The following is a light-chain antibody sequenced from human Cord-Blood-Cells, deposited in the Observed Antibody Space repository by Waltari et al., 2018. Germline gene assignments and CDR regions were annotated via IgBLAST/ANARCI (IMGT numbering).Light chain of an antibody. CDR2: AAS. CDR3: QQSHSTPRT. CDR1: QSISSY. J-gene: IGKJ1*01. V-gene: IGKV1-39*01. Sequence: DIQMTQSPSSLSASVGDRVTITCQASQSISSYLNWYQQKPGKAPKLLIYAASSLQSGVPSRFSGSGSGTDFTLTISSLQPEDFATYYCQQSHSTPRTFGQGTKVGIK.